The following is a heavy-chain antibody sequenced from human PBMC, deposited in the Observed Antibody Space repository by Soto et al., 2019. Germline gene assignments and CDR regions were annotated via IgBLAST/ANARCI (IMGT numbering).Heavy chain of an antibody. CDR2: INPATGAA. CDR3: ARGGGVGVAGSAAFDM. D-gene: IGHD3-3*01. V-gene: IGHV1-2*02. CDR1: GYPVTAYY. Sequence: QLHLVQSGAVVKKPGASVTVSCSASGYPVTAYYMHWVRQAPGRGLEWMGGINPATGAAKYIQTFQGRVTMTRGTSTSTVFMELSGLTSEDTAVFYWARGGGVGVAGSAAFDMWGQGTLVTVSS. J-gene: IGHJ3*02.